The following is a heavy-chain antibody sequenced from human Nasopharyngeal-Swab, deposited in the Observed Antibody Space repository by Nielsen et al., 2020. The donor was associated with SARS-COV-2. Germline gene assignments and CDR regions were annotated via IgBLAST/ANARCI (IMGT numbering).Heavy chain of an antibody. D-gene: IGHD2-21*02. CDR1: GYTLTELS. CDR2: FDPEDGET. Sequence: ASLQVSCKVSGYTLTELSMHWVRQAPAKGLEWMGGFDPEDGETIYAQKFQGRVTMTEDTSTDTAYMELSSLRSEDTAVYYCATAVVVTAISWFDPWGQGTLVTVSS. CDR3: ATAVVVTAISWFDP. V-gene: IGHV1-24*01. J-gene: IGHJ5*02.